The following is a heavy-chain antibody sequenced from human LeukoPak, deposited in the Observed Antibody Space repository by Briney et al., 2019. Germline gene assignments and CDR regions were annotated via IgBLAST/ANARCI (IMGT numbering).Heavy chain of an antibody. CDR1: GFTLSGYW. CDR2: IKKDGSER. D-gene: IGHD5-18*01. J-gene: IGHJ4*02. Sequence: GGSLRLSCAASGFTLSGYWMSWVRQAPGKGLEWVANIKKDGSERYYVDFVKGRFTISRDNAKNSVYLQMTSLRAEDTAVYYCARDFGAYVDATLGYVGRFDSWGQGTLVTVSS. V-gene: IGHV3-7*01. CDR3: ARDFGAYVDATLGYVGRFDS.